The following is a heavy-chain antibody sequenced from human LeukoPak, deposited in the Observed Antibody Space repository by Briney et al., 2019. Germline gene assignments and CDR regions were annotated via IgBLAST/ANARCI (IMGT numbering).Heavy chain of an antibody. Sequence: PGGSLRLSCAASGFTSSTYWMSWVRQAPGKGLEWVASIMQDGSETYYVDSVKGRFTLSRDNAKNSLYLQMNSLSADDTAVYYCARDRDSRWDFDLWGRGTLVTVSS. CDR2: IMQDGSET. CDR1: GFTSSTYW. D-gene: IGHD3-22*01. V-gene: IGHV3-7*01. CDR3: ARDRDSRWDFDL. J-gene: IGHJ2*01.